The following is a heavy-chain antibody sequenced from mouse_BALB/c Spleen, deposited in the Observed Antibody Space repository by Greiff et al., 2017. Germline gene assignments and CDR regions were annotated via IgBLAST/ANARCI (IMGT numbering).Heavy chain of an antibody. J-gene: IGHJ3*01. V-gene: IGHV1S81*02. CDR1: GYTFTSYW. Sequence: VQLQQPGAELVKPGASVKLSCKASGYTFTSYWMHWVKQRPGQGLEWIGEINPSNGRTNYNEKFKSKATLTVDKSSSTAYMQLSSLTSEDSAVYYCARSYYGSLWFAYWGQGTLVTVSA. CDR2: INPSNGRT. CDR3: ARSYYGSLWFAY. D-gene: IGHD1-1*01.